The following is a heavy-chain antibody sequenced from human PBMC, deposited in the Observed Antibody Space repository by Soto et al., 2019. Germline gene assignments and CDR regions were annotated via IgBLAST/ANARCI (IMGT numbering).Heavy chain of an antibody. D-gene: IGHD6-19*01. V-gene: IGHV1-18*01. J-gene: IGHJ5*02. CDR3: ARDSIAVAGTNWFDP. CDR2: ISAYNGNT. Sequence: ASVKVSCKASGYTFTSYGISWVRQAPGQGLEWMGWISAYNGNTNYAQKLQGRVTMTTDTSTSTAYMELRSLRSDDTAVYYCARDSIAVAGTNWFDPWGQGTLVTVSS. CDR1: GYTFTSYG.